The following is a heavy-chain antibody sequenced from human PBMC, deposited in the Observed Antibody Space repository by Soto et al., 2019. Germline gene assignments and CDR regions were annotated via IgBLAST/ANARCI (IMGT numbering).Heavy chain of an antibody. CDR2: IYSGGTT. Sequence: GVSLRLSCAASGFTVSSNYMSWVRHAPGKGLEWVSVIYSGGTTYYADSVKGRFTISRDNSKNTLYLQMNSLRAEDTAVYYCARGGYSYGYDYWGQGTLVTVSS. CDR1: GFTVSSNY. J-gene: IGHJ4*02. V-gene: IGHV3-53*01. CDR3: ARGGYSYGYDY. D-gene: IGHD5-18*01.